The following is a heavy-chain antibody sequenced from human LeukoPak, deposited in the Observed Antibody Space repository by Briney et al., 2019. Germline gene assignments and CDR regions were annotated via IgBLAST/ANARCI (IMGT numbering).Heavy chain of an antibody. CDR3: ARVLAVASYYFDY. J-gene: IGHJ4*02. Sequence: ASVKVSCKASGYTFTTYLITWVRQAPGQGLEWMGWISAYNGNTNYAQKLQGRVTMTTDTSTSTAYMELRSLRSDDTAVYYCARVLAVASYYFDYWGQGTLVTVSS. CDR2: ISAYNGNT. D-gene: IGHD6-19*01. CDR1: GYTFTTYL. V-gene: IGHV1-18*01.